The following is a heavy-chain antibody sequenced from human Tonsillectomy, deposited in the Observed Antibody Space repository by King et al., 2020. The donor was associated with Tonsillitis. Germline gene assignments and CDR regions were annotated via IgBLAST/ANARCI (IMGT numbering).Heavy chain of an antibody. V-gene: IGHV3-30*18. J-gene: IGHJ6*02. CDR3: AKVTSPRSYYYYGMDV. CDR1: GFTFSSYG. D-gene: IGHD1-20*01. CDR2: ISYDGSNK. Sequence: VQLVESGGGVVQPGRSLRLSCAASGFTFSSYGIHWVRQAPGKGLEWVAVISYDGSNKYYADSVKGRFTISRDNSKNTLYLQMNSLRAEDTAVYYCAKVTSPRSYYYYGMDVWGQGTTVTASS.